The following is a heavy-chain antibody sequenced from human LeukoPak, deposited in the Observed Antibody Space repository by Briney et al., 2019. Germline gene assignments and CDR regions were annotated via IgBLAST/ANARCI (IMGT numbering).Heavy chain of an antibody. CDR3: AEALWFGEKHAAAVTSRTHYYYYYGMDV. CDR2: ISYDGSNK. J-gene: IGHJ6*04. Sequence: PGGSLRLSCAASGFTFSSYAMHWVRQAPGKGLEWVAVISYDGSNKYYADSVKGRFTISRDNSKNTLYLQMNSLRAEDTAVYYCAEALWFGEKHAAAVTSRTHYYYYYGMDVWGKGTTVTVSS. D-gene: IGHD3-10*01. CDR1: GFTFSSYA. V-gene: IGHV3-30*04.